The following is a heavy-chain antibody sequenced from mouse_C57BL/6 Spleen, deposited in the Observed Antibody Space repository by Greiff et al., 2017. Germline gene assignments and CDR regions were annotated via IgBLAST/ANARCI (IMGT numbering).Heavy chain of an antibody. D-gene: IGHD1-1*01. CDR3: ARESHLRSSMDY. CDR2: IWSDGST. CDR1: GFSLTSYG. Sequence: QVQLQQSGPGLVAPSQSLSITCTVSGFSLTSYGVHWVRQPPGKGLEWLVVIWSDGSTTYNSALKSRLSVSKDNSKSQVFLKMNSLQTDDTAMYYCARESHLRSSMDYWGQGTSVTVSS. V-gene: IGHV2-6*03. J-gene: IGHJ4*01.